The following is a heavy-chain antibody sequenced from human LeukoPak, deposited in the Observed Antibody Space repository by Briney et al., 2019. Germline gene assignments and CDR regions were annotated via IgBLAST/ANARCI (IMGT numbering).Heavy chain of an antibody. V-gene: IGHV4-59*01. D-gene: IGHD5-18*01. CDR2: IYYSGST. J-gene: IGHJ1*01. Sequence: PSETLSLTCTVSGGSISSYYWSWIRQPPGKGLEWIGYIYYSGSTNYNPSLKSRVTISVDTSKNQFSLKLSSVTAADTAVYYCARGGYSYEVVFGYFQHWGQGTLATVSS. CDR1: GGSISSYY. CDR3: ARGGYSYEVVFGYFQH.